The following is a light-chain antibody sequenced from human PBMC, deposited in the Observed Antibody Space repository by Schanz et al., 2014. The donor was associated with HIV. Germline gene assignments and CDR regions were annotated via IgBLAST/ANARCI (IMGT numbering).Light chain of an antibody. CDR1: SSEGGGEND. CDR3: QSSLLFLGGYV. Sequence: QSALTQPPSAAGSPGQSVKKEWNGTSSEGGGENDPPWYQQHPGKAPKVMIYEVSKRPSGVPDRFSGSKSGTSASLAITGLQAEDEAEYYCQSSLLFLGGYVFGTGTKLTVL. CDR2: EVS. J-gene: IGLJ1*01. V-gene: IGLV2-8*01.